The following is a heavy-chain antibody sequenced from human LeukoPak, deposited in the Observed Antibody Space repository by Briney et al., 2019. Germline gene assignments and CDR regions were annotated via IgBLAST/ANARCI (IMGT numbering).Heavy chain of an antibody. Sequence: ASVKVSCKASGYTFTSYYVHWVRQAPGQGIEWMGIINPNGGSTNYAQKFQGRVTMTRDTSTSTVYMELSSLRSEDTAVYYCARDDITAVAGYWGQGTLVTASS. CDR3: ARDDITAVAGY. CDR1: GYTFTSYY. D-gene: IGHD6-25*01. J-gene: IGHJ4*02. CDR2: INPNGGST. V-gene: IGHV1-46*01.